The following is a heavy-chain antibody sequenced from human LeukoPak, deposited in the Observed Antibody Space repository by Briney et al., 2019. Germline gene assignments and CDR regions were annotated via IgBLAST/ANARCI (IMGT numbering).Heavy chain of an antibody. D-gene: IGHD5-18*01. CDR3: ARGGYSYGYAYFDY. CDR1: GVSISSYY. CDR2: VYYSGST. J-gene: IGHJ4*02. V-gene: IGHV4-59*01. Sequence: SETLSLTCTVSGVSISSYYWSWVRQPAGKGLDWIGYVYYSGSTNYNPSLKSRVTISIDTSKNQFSLKLSSVIAADTAIYYCARGGYSYGYAYFDYWGQGTLDTISS.